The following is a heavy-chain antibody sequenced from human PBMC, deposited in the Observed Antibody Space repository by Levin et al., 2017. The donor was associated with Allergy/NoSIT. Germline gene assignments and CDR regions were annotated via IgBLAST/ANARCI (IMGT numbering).Heavy chain of an antibody. CDR3: AKIRGAWLLDS. V-gene: IGHV4-59*11. D-gene: IGHD5-12*01. CDR1: GGSISGHY. Sequence: SETLSLTCTVSGGSISGHYWSWIRQPPGKGLEYIGYFHYSGSTNYNPSLKSRVTISVDTSKNQFSLKLSSVTAADTAVYFCAKIRGAWLLDSWGHGTLVIVSS. J-gene: IGHJ5*01. CDR2: FHYSGST.